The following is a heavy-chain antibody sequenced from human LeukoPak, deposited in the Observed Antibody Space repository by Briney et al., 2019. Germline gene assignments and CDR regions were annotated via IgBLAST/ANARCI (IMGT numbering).Heavy chain of an antibody. J-gene: IGHJ4*02. CDR3: AKESGRFDY. Sequence: GGSLRLSCVASGLPIADFAMHWVRQAPGKGLEWVSLISGDGVSTFYADSVKGRFSISRDNSKNSLYLEMNSLRTEDAAMYYCAKESGRFDYWGQGTLVAVSS. CDR1: GLPIADFA. V-gene: IGHV3-43*02. CDR2: ISGDGVST.